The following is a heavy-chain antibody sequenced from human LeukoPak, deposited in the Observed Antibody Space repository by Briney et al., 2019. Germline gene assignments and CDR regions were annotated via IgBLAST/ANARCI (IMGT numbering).Heavy chain of an antibody. D-gene: IGHD2-2*01. Sequence: PGGSLRLSCAASGFTFSSYGMHWVRQAPGKGLEWVAVISYDGRNKYYADSVKGRLTISRENSKNTMYLKMNSLRAEDTAVYYCARLLREYCSSTSCNRIYFDYWGQGILVTVSS. J-gene: IGHJ4*02. CDR3: ARLLREYCSSTSCNRIYFDY. CDR1: GFTFSSYG. CDR2: ISYDGRNK. V-gene: IGHV3-30*03.